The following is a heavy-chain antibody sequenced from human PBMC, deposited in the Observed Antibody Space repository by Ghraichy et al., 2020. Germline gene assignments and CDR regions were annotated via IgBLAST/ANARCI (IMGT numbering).Heavy chain of an antibody. CDR2: INAGGGST. J-gene: IGHJ6*02. V-gene: IGHV3-23*01. Sequence: GGSLRLSCAASGFTFSSYAMSWVRQAPGTGLEWVSDINAGGGSTYYADSVKGRLTISRDNSKNTLYLQMNSLRAEDTAIYYCAKAVHAHYCYYGLDVWGQGTTVTVSS. D-gene: IGHD2-2*01. CDR1: GFTFSSYA. CDR3: AKAVHAHYCYYGLDV.